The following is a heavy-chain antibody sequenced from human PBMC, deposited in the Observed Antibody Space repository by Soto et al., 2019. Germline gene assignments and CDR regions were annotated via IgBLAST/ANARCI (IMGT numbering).Heavy chain of an antibody. CDR1: GGTFSPYA. Sequence: QVQLEQSGGEVKQPGSSVRVSCKTSGGTFSPYAINWVRQAPGQGLEWMGAIIPHFGTADYSQKFQGRVTITADESTSTAYMELGSLRLDYTAVYFCARPKGTYCSGYYYVAFVGEGTLFTVSS. CDR3: ARPKGTYCSGYYYVAF. J-gene: IGHJ4*02. D-gene: IGHD6-19*01. V-gene: IGHV1-69*01. CDR2: IIPHFGTA.